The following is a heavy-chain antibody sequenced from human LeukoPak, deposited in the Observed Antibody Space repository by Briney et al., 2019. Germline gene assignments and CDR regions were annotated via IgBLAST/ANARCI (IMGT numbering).Heavy chain of an antibody. CDR1: GGTFSSYA. V-gene: IGHV1-69*13. CDR3: AREVIPDRPPRQQLVQGWFDP. J-gene: IGHJ5*02. Sequence: SVKVSCKASGGTFSSYAISWVRQAPGQGLEWMGGIIPIFGTANYAQKFQGRVTITADESTSTAYMELSSLRSEDTAVYYCAREVIPDRPPRQQLVQGWFDPWGQGTLVTVSS. CDR2: IIPIFGTA. D-gene: IGHD6-13*01.